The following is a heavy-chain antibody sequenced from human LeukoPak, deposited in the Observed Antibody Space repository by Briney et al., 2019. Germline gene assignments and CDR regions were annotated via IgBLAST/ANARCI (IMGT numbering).Heavy chain of an antibody. D-gene: IGHD5-12*01. CDR2: IYYSGST. V-gene: IGHV4-59*01. Sequence: SETLSLTCTVSGGSISSYYWSWVRQPPGKGREWIGYIYYSGSTNYNPSLKSRVTISVDTSKNQFSLKLSSVTAADTAVYYCARGGIVATIPGFDYWGQGTLVTVSS. J-gene: IGHJ4*02. CDR1: GGSISSYY. CDR3: ARGGIVATIPGFDY.